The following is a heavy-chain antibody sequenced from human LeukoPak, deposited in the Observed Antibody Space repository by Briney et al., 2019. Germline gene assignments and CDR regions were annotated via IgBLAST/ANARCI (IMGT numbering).Heavy chain of an antibody. Sequence: AGGSLRLSCAASGFTFSSYAMSWVRQAPGKGLEWVSAISGSGGSTYYADSVKGRFTISRDNSKNTLYLQMNSLRAEDTAVYYCAKGLSRSGYYSRFDYWGQGTLVTVSS. CDR1: GFTFSSYA. D-gene: IGHD3-3*01. CDR2: ISGSGGST. V-gene: IGHV3-23*01. CDR3: AKGLSRSGYYSRFDY. J-gene: IGHJ4*02.